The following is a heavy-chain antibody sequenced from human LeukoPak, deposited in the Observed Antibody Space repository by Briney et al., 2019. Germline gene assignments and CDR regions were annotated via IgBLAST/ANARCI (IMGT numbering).Heavy chain of an antibody. Sequence: QSGGSLRLSCAACGFTFSTYAMSWLRQARGKGLEWVSVISGSGSSTYYADSVKGRFTISRDNSKNTLYLQMNSLRAEATALYYCAKEMATIRAFDFWGQGTMVTVSS. J-gene: IGHJ3*01. CDR3: AKEMATIRAFDF. CDR2: ISGSGSST. D-gene: IGHD5-24*01. CDR1: GFTFSTYA. V-gene: IGHV3-23*01.